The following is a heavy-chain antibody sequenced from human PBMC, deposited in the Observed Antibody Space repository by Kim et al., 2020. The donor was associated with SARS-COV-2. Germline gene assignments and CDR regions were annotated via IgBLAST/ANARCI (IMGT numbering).Heavy chain of an antibody. CDR2: INSNGGST. Sequence: GGSLRLSCAASGFTFDTYAMDWVRQGPGKGLEWVSGINSNGGSTYYADSVKGRFTISRDNSKNTLFLQMNSLRAEDTATYYCARWAAQSGAQRASDYWGQGTVVTVSS. CDR1: GFTFDTYA. V-gene: IGHV3-23*01. D-gene: IGHD6-13*01. CDR3: ARWAAQSGAQRASDY. J-gene: IGHJ4*02.